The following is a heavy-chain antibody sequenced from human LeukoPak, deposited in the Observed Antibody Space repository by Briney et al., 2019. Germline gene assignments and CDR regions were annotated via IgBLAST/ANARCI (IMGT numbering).Heavy chain of an antibody. D-gene: IGHD2-21*02. CDR2: ISAYNGNT. CDR1: GYTFTSYG. Sequence: ASVNVSCKASGYTFTSYGISWVRQAPGQGLEWMGRISAYNGNTNYAQKLQGRVTMTTDTSTSTAYMELRSLGSDDTAVYYCARESPNSGYDYGAYCGGDCYRYFDYWGQGTLVTVSS. J-gene: IGHJ4*02. V-gene: IGHV1-18*01. CDR3: ARESPNSGYDYGAYCGGDCYRYFDY.